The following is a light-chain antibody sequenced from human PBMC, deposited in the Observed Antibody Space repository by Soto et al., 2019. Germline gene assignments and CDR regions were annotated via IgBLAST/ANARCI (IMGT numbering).Light chain of an antibody. Sequence: QSALTQPASVSGSPGQSITISCAGTTSDVAYYDLVSWYQQHPGRAPKLLIYEVHKRPSGISVRFSGSKSGATASLTISGLLPEDEAFYFCCTYAGHVPKFGGGTKLTVL. CDR2: EVH. CDR3: CTYAGHVPK. V-gene: IGLV2-23*02. J-gene: IGLJ2*01. CDR1: TSDVAYYDL.